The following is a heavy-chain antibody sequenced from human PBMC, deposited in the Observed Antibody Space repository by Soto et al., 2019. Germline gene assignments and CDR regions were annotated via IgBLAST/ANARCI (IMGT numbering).Heavy chain of an antibody. CDR3: ARVIRGAYYNSPLDT. CDR1: GGTFSSYA. D-gene: IGHD3-10*01. CDR2: IIPIFGTA. Sequence: SVKVSCKASGGTFSSYAISWVRQAPGQGLEWMGGIIPIFGTANYAQKFQGRVTITADESTSTAYMELSSLRSEDTAVYYCARVIRGAYYNSPLDTWGQGTVVTVSS. V-gene: IGHV1-69*13. J-gene: IGHJ5*02.